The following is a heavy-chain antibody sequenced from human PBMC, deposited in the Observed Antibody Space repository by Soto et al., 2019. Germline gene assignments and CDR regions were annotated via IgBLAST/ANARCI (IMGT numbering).Heavy chain of an antibody. V-gene: IGHV4-59*01. D-gene: IGHD5-18*01. CDR3: ASSPLTTMVTQPFDY. Sequence: SETLSLTCTVSGGSISSYYWSWIRQPPGKGLEWIGYIYHSGSTNYNPSLKSRVTISVDTSKNQFSLKLSSVTAADTAVYYCASSPLTTMVTQPFDYWGQGTLVTVSS. J-gene: IGHJ4*02. CDR2: IYHSGST. CDR1: GGSISSYY.